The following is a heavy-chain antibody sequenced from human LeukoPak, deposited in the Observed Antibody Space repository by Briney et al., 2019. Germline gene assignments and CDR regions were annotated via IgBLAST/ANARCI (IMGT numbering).Heavy chain of an antibody. CDR1: GFTFSSYA. CDR3: ARARQQLVDPFDL. Sequence: GGSLRLSCAASGFTFSSYAMHWVRQAPGKGLEYVSAISSNGGSTYYANSVKGRFTISRDNSKNTLYLQMGSLRAEDMAVYYCARARQQLVDPFDLWGRGTLVTVSS. D-gene: IGHD6-13*01. V-gene: IGHV3-64*01. J-gene: IGHJ2*01. CDR2: ISSNGGST.